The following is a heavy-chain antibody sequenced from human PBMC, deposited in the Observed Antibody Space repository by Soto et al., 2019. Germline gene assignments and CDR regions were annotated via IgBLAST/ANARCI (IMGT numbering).Heavy chain of an antibody. Sequence: SVKVSCKASGGTFNNYAVTWVRQAPGQGLEWMGGIIPILGTPNYAQRFEGRVTITADTSTSTAYMELSSLRSDDTAAHYCDTSYRTSWYGDYCGQGTLVPVSS. CDR1: GGTFNNYA. CDR3: DTSYRTSWYGDY. V-gene: IGHV1-69*06. D-gene: IGHD6-13*01. CDR2: IIPILGTP. J-gene: IGHJ4*02.